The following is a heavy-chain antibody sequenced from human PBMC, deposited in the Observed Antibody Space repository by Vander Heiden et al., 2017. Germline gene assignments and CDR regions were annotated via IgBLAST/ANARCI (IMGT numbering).Heavy chain of an antibody. CDR1: GFPLSSYS. D-gene: IGHD1-20*01. CDR3: ARDSVIYNWNDQLVED. CDR2: ISSSSSYI. Sequence: EVQLVESGGGLVKPGGSLRLSCAASGFPLSSYSMNLVGQAPGKWLEWVSSISSSSSYIYYADSVKGRFTISRYNAKNLLYLQMNSLIAEDTAVYYCARDSVIYNWNDQLVEDWGQGTLVTVSS. J-gene: IGHJ4*02. V-gene: IGHV3-21*01.